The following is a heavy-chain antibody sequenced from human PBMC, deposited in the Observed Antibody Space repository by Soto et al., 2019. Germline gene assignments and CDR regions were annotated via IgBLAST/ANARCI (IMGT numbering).Heavy chain of an antibody. V-gene: IGHV4-31*03. CDR1: AGSISSGGYY. D-gene: IGHD6-13*01. CDR2: IYYSGST. J-gene: IGHJ4*02. CDR3: ARDRRWSSCWYGFGY. Sequence: TLSLTCTVSAGSISSGGYYWSWIRQHPGKGLEWIGYIYYSGSTYYNPSLKSRVTISVDTSKNQFSLKLSSVTAADTAVYYCARDRRWSSCWYGFGYWGQGTLVTVSS.